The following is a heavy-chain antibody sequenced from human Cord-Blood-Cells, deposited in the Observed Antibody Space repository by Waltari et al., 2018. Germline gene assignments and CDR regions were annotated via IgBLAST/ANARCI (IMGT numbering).Heavy chain of an antibody. Sequence: QVQLVESGGGVGQPGRSLRLSCAPSGFTFSSHGMPWVRQAPGKGLEWVAVIWYDGSNKYYADSVKGRFTISRDNSKNTLYLQMNSLRAEDTAVYYCARDVISAPDYWGQGTLVTVSS. CDR1: GFTFSSHG. CDR3: ARDVISAPDY. CDR2: IWYDGSNK. V-gene: IGHV3-33*01. J-gene: IGHJ4*02.